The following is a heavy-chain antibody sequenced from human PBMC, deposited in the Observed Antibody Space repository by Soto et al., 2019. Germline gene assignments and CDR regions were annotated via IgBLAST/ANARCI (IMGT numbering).Heavy chain of an antibody. CDR3: AVGHYDSSGYPPLDY. CDR1: GYTFTSYY. J-gene: IGHJ4*02. V-gene: IGHV1-46*01. Sequence: ASVKVTCKASGYTFTSYYMHWVRQAPGQGLEWMGIINPSGGSTSYAQKFQGRVTMTRDTSTSTVYMELSSLRSEDTAVYYCAVGHYDSSGYPPLDYWGQGTLVTVSS. D-gene: IGHD3-22*01. CDR2: INPSGGST.